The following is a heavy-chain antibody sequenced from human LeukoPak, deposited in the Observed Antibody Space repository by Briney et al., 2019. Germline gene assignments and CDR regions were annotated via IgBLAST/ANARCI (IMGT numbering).Heavy chain of an antibody. J-gene: IGHJ4*02. Sequence: SETLSLTCTVSGGSISSSSYYWGWIRQPPGKGLEWIGYIYYSGSTNYNPSLKSRVTISVDTSKNQFSLKLSSVTAADTAVYYCARRAGGYNQTGRSAGHFDYWGQGTLVTVSS. CDR1: GGSISSSSYY. V-gene: IGHV4-61*05. CDR3: ARRAGGYNQTGRSAGHFDY. CDR2: IYYSGST. D-gene: IGHD5-24*01.